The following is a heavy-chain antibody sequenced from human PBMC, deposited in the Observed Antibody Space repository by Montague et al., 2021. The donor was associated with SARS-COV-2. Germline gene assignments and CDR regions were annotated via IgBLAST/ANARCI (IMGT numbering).Heavy chain of an antibody. CDR1: GFTFSSYA. CDR2: ISYDGSNK. J-gene: IGHJ4*02. Sequence: SLRLSCAASGFTFSSYAMHWVRQAPGKGLEWVAVISYDGSNKYYADSVKGRFTISRDNSKNTLYLQMSSLRAEDTAVYYCARDPHIVVVMYYFDYWGQGTLVTVSS. D-gene: IGHD2-21*01. V-gene: IGHV3-30*04. CDR3: ARDPHIVVVMYYFDY.